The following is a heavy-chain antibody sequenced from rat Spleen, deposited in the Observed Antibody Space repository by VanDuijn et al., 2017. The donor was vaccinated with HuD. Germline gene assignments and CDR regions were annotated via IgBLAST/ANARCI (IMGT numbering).Heavy chain of an antibody. Sequence: QVQLKETGPGLVQPTQTLSITCTVSGFSLTSYYMQWVRQTPGKGLEWMGFIRSGGSTEYNSEFKSRLSISRDTSKNQVFLKMNSLKTEDTGVYYWARANWEGYFDYWGQGVMVTVSS. D-gene: IGHD5-1*01. J-gene: IGHJ2*01. V-gene: IGHV2-65*01. CDR2: IRSGGST. CDR1: GFSLTSYY. CDR3: ARANWEGYFDY.